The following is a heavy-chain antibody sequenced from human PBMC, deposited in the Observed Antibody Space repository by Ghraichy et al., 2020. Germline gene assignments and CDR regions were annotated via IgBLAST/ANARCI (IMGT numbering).Heavy chain of an antibody. Sequence: SLTTSGVGVGWIRQPPGKALEWLTLIYWNDDKLYSPSLKSRLTVTKDTSKNQVVLTMTNMDPADTATYYCAHMAAADYWGPGTLVTVSS. V-gene: IGHV2-5*01. CDR1: SLTTSGVG. CDR2: IYWNDDK. D-gene: IGHD6-13*01. J-gene: IGHJ4*02. CDR3: AHMAAADY.